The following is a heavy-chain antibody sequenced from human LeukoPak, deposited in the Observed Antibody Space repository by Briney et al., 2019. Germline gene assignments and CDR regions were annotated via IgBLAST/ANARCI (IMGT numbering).Heavy chain of an antibody. V-gene: IGHV1-2*02. CDR3: ARIRYCGGISCYYIDY. Sequence: ASVKVSCKASGYTFTSYYMHWVRQAPGQGLEWMGWIDPNTGDSNYVQKFQGRVTMTRDTSISTAYMELNRLRSDDTAFCYCARIRYCGGISCYYIDYWGQGTLVTVSA. CDR1: GYTFTSYY. D-gene: IGHD2-2*01. CDR2: IDPNTGDS. J-gene: IGHJ4*02.